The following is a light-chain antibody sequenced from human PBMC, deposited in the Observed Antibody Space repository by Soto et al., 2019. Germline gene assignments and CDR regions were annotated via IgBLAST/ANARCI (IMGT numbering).Light chain of an antibody. Sequence: QSALAQPASVSGSPGQSITISCTGTSSDVGSYNLVSWYQQHPGKAPKLMIYEGSKRPSGVSNRFSGSKSGNTASLTISGLQAEEEADYYCCSYAGSRTLYVFGTGTKVTVL. V-gene: IGLV2-23*01. CDR1: SSDVGSYNL. CDR3: CSYAGSRTLYV. J-gene: IGLJ1*01. CDR2: EGS.